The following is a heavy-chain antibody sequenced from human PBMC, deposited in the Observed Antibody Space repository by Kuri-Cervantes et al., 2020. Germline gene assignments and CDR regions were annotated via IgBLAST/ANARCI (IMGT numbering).Heavy chain of an antibody. Sequence: DYYMSWIRQAPGKGLEWIGYIYYSGSTYYNPSLKSRVTISVDTSKNQFSLKLSSVTAADTAVYYCASTTMTWGWFDPWGQGTLVTVSS. J-gene: IGHJ5*02. CDR1: DYY. CDR2: IYYSGST. CDR3: ASTTMTWGWFDP. D-gene: IGHD3-22*01. V-gene: IGHV4-30-4*08.